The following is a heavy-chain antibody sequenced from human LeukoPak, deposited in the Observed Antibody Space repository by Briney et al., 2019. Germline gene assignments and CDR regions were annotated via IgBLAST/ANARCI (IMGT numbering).Heavy chain of an antibody. Sequence: GGSLRLSCAASGFTFSDYYMSWIRQAPGKGLEWVSSISSSSSYIYYADSVKGRFTISRDNAKNSLYLQMNSLRAEDTAVYYCAKSGYYLYYGMDVWGQGTTVTVSS. CDR1: GFTFSDYY. CDR3: AKSGYYLYYGMDV. D-gene: IGHD3-3*01. J-gene: IGHJ6*02. CDR2: ISSSSSYI. V-gene: IGHV3-11*06.